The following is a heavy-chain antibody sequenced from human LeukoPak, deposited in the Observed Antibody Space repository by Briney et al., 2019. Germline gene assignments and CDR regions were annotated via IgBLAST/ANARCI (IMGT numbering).Heavy chain of an antibody. J-gene: IGHJ4*02. D-gene: IGHD2-15*01. CDR3: AKDRERVVAATAPDY. V-gene: IGHV3-30*18. Sequence: GRSLRLSCAASGFTFSSYGMHWVRQAPGKGLEWVAVISYDGSNKYYADSVKGRFTISRDNSKNTLYLRMNSLRAEDTAVYYCAKDRERVVAATAPDYWGQGTLVTVPS. CDR1: GFTFSSYG. CDR2: ISYDGSNK.